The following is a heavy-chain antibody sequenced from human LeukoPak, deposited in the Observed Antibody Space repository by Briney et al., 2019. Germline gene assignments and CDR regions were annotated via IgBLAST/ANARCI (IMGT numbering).Heavy chain of an antibody. CDR3: ARVREEYYDILTGNQSRFLAYYYYMDV. J-gene: IGHJ6*03. D-gene: IGHD3-9*01. Sequence: SETLSLTCTVSGGSISSYYWSWIRQPPGKGLEWIGYIYYSGSTNYNPSLKSRVTISVDTSKNQFSLKLSSVTAADTAVYYCARVREEYYDILTGNQSRFLAYYYYMDVWGKGTTVTISS. V-gene: IGHV4-59*01. CDR1: GGSISSYY. CDR2: IYYSGST.